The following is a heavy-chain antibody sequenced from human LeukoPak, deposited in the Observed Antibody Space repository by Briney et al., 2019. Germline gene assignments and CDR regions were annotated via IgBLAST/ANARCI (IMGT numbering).Heavy chain of an antibody. CDR2: ISAYNGNT. CDR3: ARDRSGYEQTLDY. J-gene: IGHJ4*02. CDR1: GYTFTSYG. D-gene: IGHD5-12*01. Sequence: ASVKVSCKASGYTFTSYGISWVRQAPGQGLEGMGWISAYNGNTNYAQKLKGRVTMTTHTSTSTAYMELRSLRSDDTAVYYCARDRSGYEQTLDYWGQGTLVTVSS. V-gene: IGHV1-18*01.